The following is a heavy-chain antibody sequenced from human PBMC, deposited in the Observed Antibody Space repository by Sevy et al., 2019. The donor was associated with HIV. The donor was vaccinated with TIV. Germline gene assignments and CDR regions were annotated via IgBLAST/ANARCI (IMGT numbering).Heavy chain of an antibody. D-gene: IGHD3-10*01. J-gene: IGHJ6*02. Sequence: ASVKVSCKASGYTFTSYGISWVRQAPGQGLEWMGGISAYNGNTNYAQKLQGRVTMTPDTSTSTAYMELGSLGSDDTAVYYCARDGPTGCMDVWGQGTTVTVSS. CDR1: GYTFTSYG. CDR2: ISAYNGNT. CDR3: ARDGPTGCMDV. V-gene: IGHV1-18*01.